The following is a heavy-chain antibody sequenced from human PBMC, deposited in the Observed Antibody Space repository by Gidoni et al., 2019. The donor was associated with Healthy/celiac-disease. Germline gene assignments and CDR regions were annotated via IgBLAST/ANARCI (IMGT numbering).Heavy chain of an antibody. J-gene: IGHJ2*01. CDR3: ASDIDEGGASYWYFDL. D-gene: IGHD3-16*01. V-gene: IGHV3-21*01. CDR2: ISSSSSYI. CDR1: GFTFSSYS. Sequence: EVQLVESGGGLVKPGGSLRLSCAASGFTFSSYSMNWVRQAPGKGLEWVSSISSSSSYIYYADSVKGRFTISRDNAKNSLYLQMNSLRAEDTAVYYCASDIDEGGASYWYFDLWGRGTLVTVSS.